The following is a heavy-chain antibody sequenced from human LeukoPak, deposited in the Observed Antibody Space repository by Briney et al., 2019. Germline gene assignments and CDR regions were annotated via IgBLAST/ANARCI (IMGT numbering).Heavy chain of an antibody. Sequence: ASVKVSRKASGYTFTGYYMHWVRQAPGQGLEWMGWINPNSGGTNYAQKFQGRVTMTRDTSISTAYMELSRLRSDDTAVYYCARDGGGDYTPFDYWGQGTLVTVSS. J-gene: IGHJ4*02. CDR2: INPNSGGT. CDR1: GYTFTGYY. D-gene: IGHD4-17*01. CDR3: ARDGGGDYTPFDY. V-gene: IGHV1-2*02.